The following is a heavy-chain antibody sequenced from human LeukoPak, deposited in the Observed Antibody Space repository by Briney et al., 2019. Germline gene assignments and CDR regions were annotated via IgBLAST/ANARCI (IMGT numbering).Heavy chain of an antibody. CDR2: IKQDGSEK. CDR1: GFTFSSYW. V-gene: IGHV3-7*01. J-gene: IGHJ4*02. D-gene: IGHD3-3*01. Sequence: PGGSLRLSCAASGFTFSSYWMSWVRQAPGKGLEWVANIKQDGSEKYYVDSVKGRFTISRDNAKNSLYLQMNSLRAEDTAVYYCAREYYDFWSGYSAPFDYWGQGTLVTVSS. CDR3: AREYYDFWSGYSAPFDY.